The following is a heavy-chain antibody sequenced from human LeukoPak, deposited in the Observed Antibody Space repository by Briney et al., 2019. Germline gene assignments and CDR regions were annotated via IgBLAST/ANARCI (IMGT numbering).Heavy chain of an antibody. D-gene: IGHD7-27*01. CDR1: GGSISSSSYY. Sequence: SETLSLTCTVSGGSISSSSYYWSWIRQPPGKGLEWIGYIYYSGSTYYNPSLKSRVTISVDTSKNQFSLKLSSVTAADTAVYYCARLNELGLFDYWGQGTLVTVSS. V-gene: IGHV4-30-4*08. CDR2: IYYSGST. J-gene: IGHJ4*02. CDR3: ARLNELGLFDY.